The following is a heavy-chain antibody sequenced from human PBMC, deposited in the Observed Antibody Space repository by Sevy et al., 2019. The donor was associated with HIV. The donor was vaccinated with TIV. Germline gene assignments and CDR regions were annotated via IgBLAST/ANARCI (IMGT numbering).Heavy chain of an antibody. CDR2: IRSKANDYAT. CDR3: TRNYDFWSGYPNNWFDP. J-gene: IGHJ5*02. Sequence: GGSLRLSCAASGFTFSGSAMHWVRQASGKGLEWVGRIRSKANDYATGYAASVKGRFTISRDDSKNTAYLQMNSLKTEDTAVYYCTRNYDFWSGYPNNWFDPWGQGTLVTVSS. V-gene: IGHV3-73*01. CDR1: GFTFSGSA. D-gene: IGHD3-3*01.